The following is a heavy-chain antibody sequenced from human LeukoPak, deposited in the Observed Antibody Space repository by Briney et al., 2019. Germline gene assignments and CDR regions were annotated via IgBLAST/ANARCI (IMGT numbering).Heavy chain of an antibody. CDR2: IYSGGST. Sequence: GGSLRLSCAASGFTVSSNYMSWVRQAPGKGLEWVSVIYSGGSTYYADSVKGRFTISRDNSKNTLYLQMNSLRAEDTAVYYCARDQRGYGGYYYYGMDVWGKGTTVTVSS. V-gene: IGHV3-53*01. D-gene: IGHD4-23*01. J-gene: IGHJ6*04. CDR3: ARDQRGYGGYYYYGMDV. CDR1: GFTVSSNY.